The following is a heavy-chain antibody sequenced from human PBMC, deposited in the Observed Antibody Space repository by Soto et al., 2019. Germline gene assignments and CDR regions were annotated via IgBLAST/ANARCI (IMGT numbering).Heavy chain of an antibody. CDR2: ISYDGRHK. Sequence: GSLRLSCAASGFTFSNHGMNWVRQAPGKGLEWVSVISYDGRHKHYADSVKGRFSISRDNSQNTLYLQIYSLRGEDTAVYYCAKDRAPFIYDSWSGPFDFWGQGTLVTVSS. J-gene: IGHJ4*02. D-gene: IGHD3-3*01. CDR1: GFTFSNHG. CDR3: AKDRAPFIYDSWSGPFDF. V-gene: IGHV3-30*18.